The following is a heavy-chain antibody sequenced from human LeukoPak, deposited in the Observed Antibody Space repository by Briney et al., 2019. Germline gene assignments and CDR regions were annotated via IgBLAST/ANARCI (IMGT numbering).Heavy chain of an antibody. CDR2: IYYGGST. CDR1: GGSVSTGDYY. V-gene: IGHV4-30-4*08. D-gene: IGHD1-26*01. J-gene: IGHJ4*02. Sequence: SETLSLTCTVSGGSVSTGDYYWSWIRQPPGKGLEWIGYIYYGGSTYYHPSLKSRITISVDTSKNQFSLRLSSVTAADTAVYYCAREGVVGATTPFDYWGQGTLVTVSS. CDR3: AREGVVGATTPFDY.